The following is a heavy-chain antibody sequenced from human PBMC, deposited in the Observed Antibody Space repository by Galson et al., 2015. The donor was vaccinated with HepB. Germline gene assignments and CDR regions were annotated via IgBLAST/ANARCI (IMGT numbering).Heavy chain of an antibody. V-gene: IGHV3-74*01. CDR2: ISSDGRTT. CDR1: RFSLTNFW. Sequence: SLRLSCAASRFSLTNFWMHWVRQAPGKGLEWVSRISSDGRTTNYADAVKGRFTISRDNAKNTLYLQLNSLRVDDTAVYYCTRVKEGLVGSFDYWGQGTLVTVSS. J-gene: IGHJ4*02. D-gene: IGHD1-26*01. CDR3: TRVKEGLVGSFDY.